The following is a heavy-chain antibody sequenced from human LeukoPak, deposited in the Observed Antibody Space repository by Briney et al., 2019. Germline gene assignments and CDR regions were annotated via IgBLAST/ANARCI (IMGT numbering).Heavy chain of an antibody. V-gene: IGHV4-39*07. CDR3: ARGRHYDYVWGSYRWFDY. D-gene: IGHD3-16*02. CDR2: INHSGST. Sequence: SETLSLTCTVSGGSISSSSYYWGWIRQPPGKGLEWIGEINHSGSTNYNPSLKSRVTISVDTSKNQFSLKLSSVTAADTAVYYCARGRHYDYVWGSYRWFDYWGQGTLVTVSS. CDR1: GGSISSSSYY. J-gene: IGHJ4*02.